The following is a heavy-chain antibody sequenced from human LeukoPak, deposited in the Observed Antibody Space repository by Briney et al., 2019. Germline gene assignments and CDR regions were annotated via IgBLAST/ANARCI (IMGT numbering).Heavy chain of an antibody. CDR2: IHYSGNT. Sequence: SETLSLTCTVSGGSISSSSYYWGWIRQPPGKGLEWIGNIHYSGNTYYNPSLKSRVTISVDTSKNQFSLKLSSVTAADTAVYYCARQGGYSYGYYYYGMDVWGQGTTVTVSS. D-gene: IGHD5-18*01. V-gene: IGHV4-39*01. J-gene: IGHJ6*02. CDR3: ARQGGYSYGYYYYGMDV. CDR1: GGSISSSSYY.